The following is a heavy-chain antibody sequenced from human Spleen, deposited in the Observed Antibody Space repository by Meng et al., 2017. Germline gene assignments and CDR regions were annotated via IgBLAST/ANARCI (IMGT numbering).Heavy chain of an antibody. CDR3: ARTGRFLEPDY. D-gene: IGHD3-3*01. CDR2: IYYSGST. J-gene: IGHJ4*02. Sequence: QPQLQESGPGLVKPSEALSLTCSVSGGSISTSGYYWGWIRQPPGKGLEWIGYIYYSGSTYYNPSLKSRVTISVDTSKNQFSLKLSSVTAADTAVYYCARTGRFLEPDYWGQGTLVTVSS. V-gene: IGHV4-30-4*08. CDR1: GGSISTSGYY.